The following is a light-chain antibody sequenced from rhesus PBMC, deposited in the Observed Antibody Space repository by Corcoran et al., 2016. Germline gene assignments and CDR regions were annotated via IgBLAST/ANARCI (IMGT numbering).Light chain of an antibody. CDR2: KAS. CDR1: QSISSW. J-gene: IGKJ2*01. V-gene: IGKV1-22*01. Sequence: DIQMTQSPSSLSASVGDTVTITCRASQSISSWLAWSQQKPGKAPKLLISKASTLPRGVPSRFSGSGCGSDVNLTISSLQSEDFATYDCQQYSSSPDSFGQGTKVEIK. CDR3: QQYSSSPDS.